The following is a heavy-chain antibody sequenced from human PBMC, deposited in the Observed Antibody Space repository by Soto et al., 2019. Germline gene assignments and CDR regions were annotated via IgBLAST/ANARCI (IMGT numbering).Heavy chain of an antibody. CDR3: ARELQLPATTNKWFDP. J-gene: IGHJ5*02. CDR2: ISSSSSYI. CDR1: GFTFSSYS. D-gene: IGHD1-1*01. Sequence: GGSMRLSCAASGFTFSSYSMNWVRQAPGKGLEWVSSISSSSSYIYYADSVKGRFTISRDNAKNSLYLQMNSLRAEDTAVYYCARELQLPATTNKWFDPWGQGT. V-gene: IGHV3-21*01.